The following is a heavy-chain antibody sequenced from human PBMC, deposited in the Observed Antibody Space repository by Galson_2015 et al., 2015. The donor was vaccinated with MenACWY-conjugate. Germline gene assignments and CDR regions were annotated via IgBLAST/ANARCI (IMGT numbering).Heavy chain of an antibody. CDR1: GGSLSSYY. J-gene: IGHJ5*02. CDR3: ARDGYCSGVSCYGSSMYYWFDP. D-gene: IGHD2-15*01. V-gene: IGHV4-59*01. CDR2: FYYSGST. Sequence: GTLSLPRTVSGGSLSSYYLGWVRPPPGEGLERVGAFYYSGSTDYNPPLKSRVTLSIDMSKNHFSLRLSSVTAADTAVYYCARDGYCSGVSCYGSSMYYWFDPWGQGTLVTVSS.